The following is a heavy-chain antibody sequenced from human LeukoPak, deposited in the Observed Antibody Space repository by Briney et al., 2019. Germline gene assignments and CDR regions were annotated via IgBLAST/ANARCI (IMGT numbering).Heavy chain of an antibody. CDR2: IYYSGST. J-gene: IGHJ5*02. Sequence: SETLSLTCTVSGVSISSYYWSWIRQPPGKGLEWIGYIYYSGSTNYNPSLKSRVTISVDTSKNQFSLKLSSVTAADTAVYYCARTLSGSYVNWFDPWGQGTLVTVSS. CDR1: GVSISSYY. CDR3: ARTLSGSYVNWFDP. D-gene: IGHD3-10*01. V-gene: IGHV4-59*01.